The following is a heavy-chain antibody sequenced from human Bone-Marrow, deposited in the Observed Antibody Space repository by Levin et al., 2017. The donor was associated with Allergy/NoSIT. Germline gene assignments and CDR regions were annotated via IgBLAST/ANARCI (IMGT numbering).Heavy chain of an antibody. CDR3: ARYYYGSGVVRAFNL. D-gene: IGHD3-10*01. CDR2: IGGSDTAI. V-gene: IGHV3-48*01. CDR1: GFTFSSYS. Sequence: HTSETLSLTCAASGFTFSSYSMNWVRQAPGKGLEWISYIGGSDTAIYYADSVKGRFTVSRDNAKNSLYLQMNSLRAEDTAVYYCARYYYGSGVVRAFNLWGQGTMVTVSS. J-gene: IGHJ3*01.